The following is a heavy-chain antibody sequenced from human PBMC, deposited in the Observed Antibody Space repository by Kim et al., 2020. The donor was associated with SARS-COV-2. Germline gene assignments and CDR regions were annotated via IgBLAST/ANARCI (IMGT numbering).Heavy chain of an antibody. CDR1: GFTFTAYG. J-gene: IGHJ6*02. CDR3: AKDPLNGIDV. CDR2: ITAGGGTT. V-gene: IGHV3-23*01. Sequence: GGSLRLSCAASGFTFTAYGMTWVRQPPGKGLEWVSYITAGGGTTYYADSVKGRFTASRDNSRDTLYLQMNSLRAEDTAVYYCAKDPLNGIDVWGQGTTVTVSS.